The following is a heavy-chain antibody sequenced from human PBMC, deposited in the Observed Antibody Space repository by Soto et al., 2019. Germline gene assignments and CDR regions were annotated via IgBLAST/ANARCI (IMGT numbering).Heavy chain of an antibody. CDR3: ARVARDGYNTTDY. D-gene: IGHD5-12*01. V-gene: IGHV4-30-2*01. J-gene: IGHJ4*02. CDR1: GGSISSGGYS. Sequence: QLQLQESGSGLVKPSQTLSLTCAVSGGSISSGGYSWSWIRQPPGKGLEWIGYIYHSGSTYYNPSLKSQVTISVDRSKNQFSLKLSSVTAADTAVYYCARVARDGYNTTDYWGQGTLVTVSS. CDR2: IYHSGST.